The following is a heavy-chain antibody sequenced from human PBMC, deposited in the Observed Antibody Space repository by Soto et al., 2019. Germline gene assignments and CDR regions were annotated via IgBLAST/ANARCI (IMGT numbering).Heavy chain of an antibody. J-gene: IGHJ2*01. CDR2: INHSGST. V-gene: IGHV4-34*01. Sequence: QVQLQQWGAGLLKPSETLALTCAVSGGSFSGYYWSWIRQPPGQGLEWIGEINHSGSTNYNPSRKSRVTISVDTSKNQFSLKLSSVTAADTAVYYCETDYGGSYWYFDLWGRGTLVTVSS. CDR1: GGSFSGYY. D-gene: IGHD4-17*01. CDR3: ETDYGGSYWYFDL.